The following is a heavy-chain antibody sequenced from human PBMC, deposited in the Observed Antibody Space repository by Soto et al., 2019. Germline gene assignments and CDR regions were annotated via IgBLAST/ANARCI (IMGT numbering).Heavy chain of an antibody. CDR2: INPNSGGT. Sequence: ASVKVSCKASGYTFTGYYMHWVRQAPGQGLEWMGWINPNSGGTNYAQKFQGWVTMTRDTSISTAYMELSRLRSDDTAVYYCAVLYYDILTGYYSPDSGCYYYGMDVWGQGTTVTAP. CDR1: GYTFTGYY. J-gene: IGHJ6*02. D-gene: IGHD3-9*01. V-gene: IGHV1-2*04. CDR3: AVLYYDILTGYYSPDSGCYYYGMDV.